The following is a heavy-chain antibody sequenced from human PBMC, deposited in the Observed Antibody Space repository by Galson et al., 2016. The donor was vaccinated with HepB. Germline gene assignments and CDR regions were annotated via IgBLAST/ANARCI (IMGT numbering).Heavy chain of an antibody. V-gene: IGHV1-69*13. CDR2: IIPSFGSP. CDR1: GVTFTKFA. D-gene: IGHD4-17*01. J-gene: IGHJ4*02. CDR3: ATGRDYGDYYRFDY. Sequence: SVKVSCKASGVTFTKFAINWVRQAPGQGLDWVGAIIPSFGSPKYAPKFQGRVTFIADEATSTAYMELTSLRSDDTAVYYCATGRDYGDYYRFDYWGQGTLVTFSS.